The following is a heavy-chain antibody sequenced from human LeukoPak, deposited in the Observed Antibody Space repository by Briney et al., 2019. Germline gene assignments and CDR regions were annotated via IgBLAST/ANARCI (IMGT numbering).Heavy chain of an antibody. Sequence: GGSLRLSCAASGFTISRSSMYWVRQAPGEGLEFVSAISRSGGNTYYANSVKGRFTISRDTSKNTLYLQVGSLRVEDMAVYYCARVGDRSGNGYSHWGQGTLVTVSS. J-gene: IGHJ4*02. CDR2: ISRSGGNT. V-gene: IGHV3-64*01. CDR3: ARVGDRSGNGYSH. D-gene: IGHD2-2*03. CDR1: GFTISRSS.